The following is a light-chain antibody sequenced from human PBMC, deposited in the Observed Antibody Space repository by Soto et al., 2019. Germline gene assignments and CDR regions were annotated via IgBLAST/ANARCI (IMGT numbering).Light chain of an antibody. CDR2: LAS. J-gene: IGKJ1*01. CDR1: QSILYRSMNKSY. Sequence: DIVMTQSPDSLAVSLGERATIRCKSSQSILYRSMNKSYLNWYQQRPGQPPKLLISLASTRASGVPDRFSGSGSGTDFTLTISSLQAEDVALYHCLQHFIVPWTFGQGTKVEIK. V-gene: IGKV4-1*01. CDR3: LQHFIVPWT.